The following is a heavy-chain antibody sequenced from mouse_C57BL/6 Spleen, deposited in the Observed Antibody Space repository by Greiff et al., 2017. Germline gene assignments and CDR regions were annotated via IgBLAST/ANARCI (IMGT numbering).Heavy chain of an antibody. Sequence: QVQLQQSGPELVKPGASVKISCKASGYAFSSSWMNWVKQRPGKGLEWIGRIYPGDGDTNYNGKFKGKATLTADKSSSTAYMQLSSLTSEDSAVYFCASAGYYYGGSYYYFDYWGQGTTLTVSS. CDR2: IYPGDGDT. V-gene: IGHV1-82*01. D-gene: IGHD1-1*01. CDR3: ASAGYYYGGSYYYFDY. CDR1: GYAFSSSW. J-gene: IGHJ2*01.